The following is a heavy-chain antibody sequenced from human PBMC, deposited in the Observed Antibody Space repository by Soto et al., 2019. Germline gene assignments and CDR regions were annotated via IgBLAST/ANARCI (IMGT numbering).Heavy chain of an antibody. Sequence: SETLSLTCTVSGGSISSGGYYWSWIRQHPGKGLEWIGYIYYSGSTYYNPSLKSRVTISVDTSKNQFSLKLSSVTAADTAVYYCARLEVDIVVVPATDGGTFDYWGQGTLVTVS. J-gene: IGHJ4*02. D-gene: IGHD2-2*01. CDR3: ARLEVDIVVVPATDGGTFDY. CDR1: GGSISSGGYY. V-gene: IGHV4-31*03. CDR2: IYYSGST.